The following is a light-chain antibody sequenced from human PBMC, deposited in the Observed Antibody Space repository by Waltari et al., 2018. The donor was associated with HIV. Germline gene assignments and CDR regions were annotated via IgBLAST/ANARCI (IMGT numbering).Light chain of an antibody. CDR1: SSDVGGSNY. J-gene: IGLJ1*01. CDR2: EAS. CDR3: SSYAGSNNFV. Sequence: QSALTQPPSASGSPGQSVTISCTGPSSDVGGSNYVSWYQQHPGKAPKLMIYEASKRPSGVPDRFSGSKSGNTASLTVSGLQAEDEADYYCSSYAGSNNFVFGTGTKVTVL. V-gene: IGLV2-8*01.